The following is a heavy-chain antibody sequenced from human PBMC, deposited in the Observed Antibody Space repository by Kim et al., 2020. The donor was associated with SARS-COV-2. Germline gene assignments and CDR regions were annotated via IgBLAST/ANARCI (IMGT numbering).Heavy chain of an antibody. CDR1: GHTFTRDS. V-gene: IGHV1-3*01. CDR2: IDCGNGNT. Sequence: ASVKVSCKTSGHTFTRDSIHWVRQAPGQRLEWMGGIDCGNGNTIYSQKFQGRVTFTTDTSASTAYMDLSSLSSEDSAVFYCLGGYYFDYWGQGTLVTVSS. CDR3: LGGYYFDY. D-gene: IGHD2-15*01. J-gene: IGHJ4*02.